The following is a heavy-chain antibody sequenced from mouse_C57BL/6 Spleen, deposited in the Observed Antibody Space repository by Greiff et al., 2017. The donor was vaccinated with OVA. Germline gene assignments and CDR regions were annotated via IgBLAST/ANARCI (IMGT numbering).Heavy chain of an antibody. D-gene: IGHD2-4*01. V-gene: IGHV5-4*01. Sequence: EVMLVESGGGLVKPGGSLKLSCAASGFTFSSYAMSWVRQTPEKRLEWVATISDGGSYTYYPDNVKGRFTISRDNAKNNLYLQMSHLKSEDTAMYYCARDPDYAFAYLGQGTLVTVSA. CDR3: ARDPDYAFAY. CDR2: ISDGGSYT. J-gene: IGHJ3*01. CDR1: GFTFSSYA.